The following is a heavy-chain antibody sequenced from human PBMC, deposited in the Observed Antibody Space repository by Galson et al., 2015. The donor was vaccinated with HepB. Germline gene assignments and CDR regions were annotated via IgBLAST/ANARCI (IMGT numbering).Heavy chain of an antibody. CDR1: GDTFSSYA. CDR3: ARDAVRGGSYQEGFDY. J-gene: IGHJ4*02. Sequence: SVKVSCKASGDTFSSYAFSWVRQAPGQGLEWMGGIIPIFGTTNYAQKFQGRVTITADESTTTAYMELSSLRSEDTAVYYCARDAVRGGSYQEGFDYWGQGTLVTVSS. D-gene: IGHD1-26*01. V-gene: IGHV1-69*13. CDR2: IIPIFGTT.